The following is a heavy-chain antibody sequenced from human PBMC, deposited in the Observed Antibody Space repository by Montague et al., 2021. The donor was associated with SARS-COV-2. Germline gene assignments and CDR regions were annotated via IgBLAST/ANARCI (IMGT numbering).Heavy chain of an antibody. J-gene: IGHJ4*02. Sequence: SETLSLTCTASGDSISSTYYWSWIRQPAGKGLEWIGRIYISGSTNYNPSLKSRVTMSIDTSKNQFSLKLNSLTAADTAVYYCARGQQLDFDYWGQGTLVTVSS. CDR3: ARGQQLDFDY. CDR2: IYISGST. D-gene: IGHD6-13*01. CDR1: GDSISSTYY. V-gene: IGHV4-4*07.